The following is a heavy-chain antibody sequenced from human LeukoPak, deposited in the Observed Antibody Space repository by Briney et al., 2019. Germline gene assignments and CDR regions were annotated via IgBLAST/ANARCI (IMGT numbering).Heavy chain of an antibody. CDR2: INHSGST. Sequence: SETLSLTCAVYGGSFSGYYWSWIRQPPGKGLEWIGEINHSGSTNYNPSLKSRVTISVDTSKNQFSLKLSSVTAADTAVYYCARGLASGGVPPAGGKETLVTVSS. V-gene: IGHV4-34*01. D-gene: IGHD2-15*01. CDR1: GGSFSGYY. CDR3: ARGLASGGVPPA. J-gene: IGHJ4*02.